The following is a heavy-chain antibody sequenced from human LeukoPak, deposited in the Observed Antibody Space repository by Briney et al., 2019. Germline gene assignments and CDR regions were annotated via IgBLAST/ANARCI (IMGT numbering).Heavy chain of an antibody. CDR2: ISYDGSNK. J-gene: IGHJ4*02. CDR3: AKDSSGWLVDY. V-gene: IGHV3-30*18. CDR1: GFTFSSYG. D-gene: IGHD6-19*01. Sequence: GGSLRLSCAASGFTFSSYGMHWVRQAPGKGLEWVAVISYDGSNKYYADSVEGRFTISRDNSKNTLYLQMNSLRAGDTAVYYCAKDSSGWLVDYWGQGTLVTVSS.